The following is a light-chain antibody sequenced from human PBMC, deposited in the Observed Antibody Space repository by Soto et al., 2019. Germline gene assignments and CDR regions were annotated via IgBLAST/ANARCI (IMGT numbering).Light chain of an antibody. CDR1: QSVSSSY. CDR2: GAS. V-gene: IGKV3-20*01. J-gene: IGKJ1*01. Sequence: ENVLTQSPGTLSLSPGERATLSCRASQSVSSSYLAWYQQKPGQAPRLLIYGASTRATGIPDRFSGSGSGTDFTLTIRRLEPEDYEVYYYKHYGSSPRTFGQGTKVEIK. CDR3: KHYGSSPRT.